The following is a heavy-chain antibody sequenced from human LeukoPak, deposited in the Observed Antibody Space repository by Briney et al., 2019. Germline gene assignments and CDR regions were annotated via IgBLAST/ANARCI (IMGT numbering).Heavy chain of an antibody. D-gene: IGHD1-14*01. J-gene: IGHJ4*02. CDR2: ISYDGSTT. CDR1: GFTFSSIA. CDR3: ARDRYNTSPDY. Sequence: PGGSLRLSCAASGFTFSSIAMHWVRQALGKGLEWVAVISYDGSTTYYADSVKGRFTISRDNSKNTLYLQMNSLRADDTALYHCARDRYNTSPDYWGQGTLVTVSS. V-gene: IGHV3-30-3*01.